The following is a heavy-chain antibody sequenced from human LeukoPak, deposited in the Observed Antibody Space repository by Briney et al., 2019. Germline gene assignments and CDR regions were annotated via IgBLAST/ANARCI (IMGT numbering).Heavy chain of an antibody. CDR1: GFTFSSYA. V-gene: IGHV3-23*01. D-gene: IGHD2-2*01. J-gene: IGHJ4*02. CDR3: AKGVSTVVVPAAIGGYGDY. CDR2: ISGSGGST. Sequence: GGSLRLSCAASGFTFSSYAMGWVRQAPGKGLEWVSPISGSGGSTYYADSVKGRFTISRDNSKNTLYLQMNSLRAEDTAVYYCAKGVSTVVVPAAIGGYGDYWGQGTLVTVSS.